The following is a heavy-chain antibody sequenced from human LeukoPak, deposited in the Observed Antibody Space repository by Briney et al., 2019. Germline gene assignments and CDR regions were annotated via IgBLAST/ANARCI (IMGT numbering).Heavy chain of an antibody. CDR1: GYTFTTYY. D-gene: IGHD3-10*01. CDR3: ARSRFPYYRLSGADYYYMDV. V-gene: IGHV1-46*01. CDR2: INPNGGST. J-gene: IGHJ6*03. Sequence: ASVKVSCKASGYTFTTYYMHWVRQAPGQGLEWMGIINPNGGSTNYAQKFQGRVTITADKSTTTTYMQLSSLRSEDTAVYYCARSRFPYYRLSGADYYYMDVWAKGTTVTVSS.